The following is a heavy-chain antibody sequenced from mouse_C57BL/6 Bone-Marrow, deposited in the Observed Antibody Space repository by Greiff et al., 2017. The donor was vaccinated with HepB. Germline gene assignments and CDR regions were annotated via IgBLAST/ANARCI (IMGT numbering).Heavy chain of an antibody. D-gene: IGHD2-4*01. CDR2: INPGSGGT. CDR1: GYAFTNYL. CDR3: AHYYDYDELFFDY. J-gene: IGHJ2*01. V-gene: IGHV1-54*01. Sequence: QVHVQQSGAELVRPGTSVKVSCKASGYAFTNYLIEWVKQRPGQGLEWIGVINPGSGGTNYNEKFKGKATLTADKSSSTAYMQLSSLTSEDSAVYFCAHYYDYDELFFDYWGQGTTLTVSS.